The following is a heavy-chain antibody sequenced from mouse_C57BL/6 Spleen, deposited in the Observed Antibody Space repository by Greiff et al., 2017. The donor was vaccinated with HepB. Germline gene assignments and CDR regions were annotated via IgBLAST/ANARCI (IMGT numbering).Heavy chain of an antibody. CDR2: IDPSDSYT. CDR3: ARGGLDYAMDY. D-gene: IGHD2-4*01. V-gene: IGHV1-69*01. Sequence: QVQLQQSGAELVMPGASVKLSCKASGYTFTSYWMHWVKQRPGQGLEWIGEIDPSDSYTNYNQKFKGKSTLTVDKSSSTAYMQLSSLTSEDSAVYYCARGGLDYAMDYWGQGTSVTVSS. CDR1: GYTFTSYW. J-gene: IGHJ4*01.